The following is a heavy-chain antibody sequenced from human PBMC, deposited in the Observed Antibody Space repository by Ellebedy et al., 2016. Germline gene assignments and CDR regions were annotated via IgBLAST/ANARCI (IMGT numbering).Heavy chain of an antibody. CDR1: GGSFSGYY. J-gene: IGHJ4*02. D-gene: IGHD4-11*01. V-gene: IGHV4-34*01. CDR2: INHSGST. Sequence: SETLSLXXAVYGGSFSGYYWSWIRQPPGKGLEWIGEINHSGSTNYNPSLKSRVTISVDTSKNQFSLKLSSVTAADTAVYYCARSPPLQRSYYYFDYWGQGTLVTVSS. CDR3: ARSPPLQRSYYYFDY.